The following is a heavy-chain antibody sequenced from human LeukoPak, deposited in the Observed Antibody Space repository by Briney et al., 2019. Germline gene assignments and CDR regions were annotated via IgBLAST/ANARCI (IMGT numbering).Heavy chain of an antibody. V-gene: IGHV1-69*13. D-gene: IGHD3-22*01. CDR1: GGTFSSYA. Sequence: GASVKVSCKASGGTFSSYAISWVRQAPGQGLEWMGGIIPIFGTANYAQKFQGRVTITADESTSTAYMELSSLRSEDTAVYYCASGTYYYDSTGFYYYYYGMDVWGQGTTVTVSS. CDR3: ASGTYYYDSTGFYYYYYGMDV. J-gene: IGHJ6*01. CDR2: IIPIFGTA.